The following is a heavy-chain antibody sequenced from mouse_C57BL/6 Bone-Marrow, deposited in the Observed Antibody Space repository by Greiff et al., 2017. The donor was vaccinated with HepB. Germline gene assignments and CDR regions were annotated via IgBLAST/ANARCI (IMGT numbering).Heavy chain of an antibody. CDR3: AIAYGSSYWYFDV. CDR2: IHPSDSDT. CDR1: GYTFTSYW. V-gene: IGHV1-74*01. D-gene: IGHD1-1*01. J-gene: IGHJ1*03. Sequence: QVQLQQPGAELVKPGASVKVSCKASGYTFTSYWMHWVKQRPGQGLEWIGRIHPSDSDTNYNQKFKGKATLTVDKSSSTAYMQRSSLTSEDSAVYYCAIAYGSSYWYFDVWGTGTTVTVSS.